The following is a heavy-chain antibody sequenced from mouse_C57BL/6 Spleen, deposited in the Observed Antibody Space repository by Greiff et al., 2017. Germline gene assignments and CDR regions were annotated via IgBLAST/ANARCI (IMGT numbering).Heavy chain of an antibody. CDR2: IDPSDSET. CDR1: GYTFTSYW. J-gene: IGHJ3*01. V-gene: IGHV1-52*01. D-gene: IGHD2-5*01. Sequence: QLQQPGAELVRPGSSVKLSCKASGYTFTSYWMHWVKQRPIQGLEWIGNIDPSDSETHYNQKFKDKATLTVDKSSSTAYMQLSSLTSEDSAVYYCARPYYSNYEFAYWGQGTLVTVSA. CDR3: ARPYYSNYEFAY.